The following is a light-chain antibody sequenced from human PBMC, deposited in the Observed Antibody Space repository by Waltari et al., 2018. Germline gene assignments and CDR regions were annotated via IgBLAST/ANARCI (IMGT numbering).Light chain of an antibody. CDR3: QQSHSTLAT. CDR2: AAS. Sequence: DIQMTQSPSSLSASIGDRVTITCRASQSFGTYLNWYQQKPGRAPNLLIYAASSLQSGVPSRFSGSGSGTDFTLTISNLQPEDFATYYCQQSHSTLATFGQGTKVEIK. J-gene: IGKJ1*01. CDR1: QSFGTY. V-gene: IGKV1-39*01.